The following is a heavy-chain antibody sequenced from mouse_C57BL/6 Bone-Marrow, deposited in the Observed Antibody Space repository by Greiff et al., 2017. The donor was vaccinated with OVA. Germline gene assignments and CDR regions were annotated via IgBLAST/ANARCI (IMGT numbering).Heavy chain of an antibody. J-gene: IGHJ4*01. CDR3: ASRGYYYGSRDYYAMDY. D-gene: IGHD1-1*01. CDR1: GYSFTDYN. CDR2: INPNYGTT. V-gene: IGHV1-39*01. Sequence: VQLQQSGPELVKPGASVKISCKASGYSFTDYNMNWVKQSNGKSLEWIGVINPNYGTTSYNQKFKGKATLTVDQSSSTAYMQLNSLTSEDSAVYYCASRGYYYGSRDYYAMDYWGQGTSVTVSS.